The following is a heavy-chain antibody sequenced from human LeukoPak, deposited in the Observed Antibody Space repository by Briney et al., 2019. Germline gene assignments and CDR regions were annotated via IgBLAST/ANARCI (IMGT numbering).Heavy chain of an antibody. CDR2: IYSGGST. Sequence: GGSLRLSCAASGFTVSSNYMSWVRQAPGKGLEWVSVIYSGGSTYYADSVKGRFTISRDNSKNTLYLQMNSLRAEDTALYYCTTLRQSSSWSYWGQGALVTVSS. J-gene: IGHJ4*02. CDR3: TTLRQSSSWSY. CDR1: GFTVSSNY. D-gene: IGHD6-13*01. V-gene: IGHV3-66*01.